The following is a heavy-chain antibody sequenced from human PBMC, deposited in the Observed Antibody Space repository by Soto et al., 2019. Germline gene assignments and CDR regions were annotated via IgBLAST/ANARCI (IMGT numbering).Heavy chain of an antibody. D-gene: IGHD4-17*01. V-gene: IGHV4-34*01. Sequence: QVQLQQWGAGLLKPSETLSLTCAVYGGSFSGYYWSWIRQPPGKGLEWIGEINHSGSTNYNPSLKSRVTISVDTSKNQFSLKLSSVTAADTAVYYCVRTSMTTVTTYDYWGQGTLVTVSS. CDR3: VRTSMTTVTTYDY. CDR1: GGSFSGYY. CDR2: INHSGST. J-gene: IGHJ4*02.